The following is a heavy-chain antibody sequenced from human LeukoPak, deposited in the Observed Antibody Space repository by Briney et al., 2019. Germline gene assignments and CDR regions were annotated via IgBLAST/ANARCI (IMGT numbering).Heavy chain of an antibody. D-gene: IGHD1-7*01. CDR3: ARSDFGSWNYDY. CDR1: GYTFTGYY. Sequence: ASVNVSCKASGYTFTGYYMHWVRQAPGQGLEWMGWINPNSGGTNYAQKFQGWVTMTRDTSISTAYMELSRLRSDDTAVYYCARSDFGSWNYDYWGQGTLVTVSS. CDR2: INPNSGGT. J-gene: IGHJ4*02. V-gene: IGHV1-2*04.